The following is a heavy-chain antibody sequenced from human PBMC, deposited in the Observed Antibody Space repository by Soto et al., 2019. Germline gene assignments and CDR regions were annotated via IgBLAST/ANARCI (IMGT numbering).Heavy chain of an antibody. CDR3: AKSPGMYYYDSSGYYHYDY. D-gene: IGHD3-22*01. J-gene: IGHJ4*02. CDR1: GFTFSIYA. Sequence: GSLRLSCAASGFTFSIYAMSCVRQAPGKGLEWVSAISSSGAGTYYADSVKGRFTISRDNSKNTMYLQLNSPRAEDTAVYYCAKSPGMYYYDSSGYYHYDYWGQGTLVTVSS. V-gene: IGHV3-23*01. CDR2: ISSSGAGT.